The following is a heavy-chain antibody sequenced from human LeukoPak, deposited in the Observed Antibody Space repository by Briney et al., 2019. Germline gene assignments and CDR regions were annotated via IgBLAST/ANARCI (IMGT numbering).Heavy chain of an antibody. D-gene: IGHD3-10*01. CDR3: ARGGWGSSVHFDT. CDR1: GFTLSSFW. CDR2: INSDATNT. V-gene: IGHV3-74*01. J-gene: IGHJ4*02. Sequence: GGSLRLSCATSGFTLSSFWMHWVRQPPGKGLVWVSGINSDATNTNYADSVKGRFTISRDNTKNTVYLQMNSLGAEDTAVYYCARGGWGSSVHFDTWGQGALVTVSS.